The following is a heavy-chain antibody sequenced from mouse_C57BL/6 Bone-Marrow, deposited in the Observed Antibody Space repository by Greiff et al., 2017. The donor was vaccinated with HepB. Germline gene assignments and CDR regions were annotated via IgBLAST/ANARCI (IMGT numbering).Heavy chain of an antibody. V-gene: IGHV1-74*01. CDR1: GYTFTSYW. D-gene: IGHD3-3*01. CDR3: AKGGRGFGYYAMDY. Sequence: QVQLKQPGAELVKPGASVKVSCKASGYTFTSYWMHWVKQRPGQGLEWIGRIHPSDSDTNYNQKFKGKATLTVDKSSSTAYMQLSSLTSEDSAVYYCAKGGRGFGYYAMDYWGQGTSVTVSS. J-gene: IGHJ4*01. CDR2: IHPSDSDT.